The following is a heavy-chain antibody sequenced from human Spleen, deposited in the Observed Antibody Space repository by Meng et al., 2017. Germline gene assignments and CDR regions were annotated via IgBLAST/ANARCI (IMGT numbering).Heavy chain of an antibody. CDR2: INPSGGST. J-gene: IGHJ4*02. Sequence: ASVKVSCKASGGTFSSYAISWVRQAPGQGLEWMGIINPSGGSTSYAQKFQGRVTMTRDTSTSTVYMELSSLRSEDTAVYYCARGIRAGDLDYWGQGTLVTGSS. D-gene: IGHD3-3*02. CDR1: GGTFSSYA. CDR3: ARGIRAGDLDY. V-gene: IGHV1-46*01.